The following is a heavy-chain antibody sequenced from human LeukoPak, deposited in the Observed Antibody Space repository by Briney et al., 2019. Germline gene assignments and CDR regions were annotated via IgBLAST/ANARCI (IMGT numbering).Heavy chain of an antibody. CDR1: GDSVSINSAA. V-gene: IGHV6-1*01. Sequence: SPTLSLTFAISGDSVSINSAAWNWIRQSPSRGLGWLGRTYYRSKWYNDYAVSVKSRITINPDTPKNQFSLQLNSVTPEDTAVYYCARAGSSSLGGYYYYYMDVWGKGTTVTVSS. J-gene: IGHJ6*03. CDR2: TYYRSKWYN. D-gene: IGHD6-6*01. CDR3: ARAGSSSLGGYYYYYMDV.